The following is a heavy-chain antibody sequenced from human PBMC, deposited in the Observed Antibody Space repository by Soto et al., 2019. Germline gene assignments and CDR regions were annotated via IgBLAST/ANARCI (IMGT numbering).Heavy chain of an antibody. CDR2: IWYDGSNK. Sequence: QVQLVESGGGVVQPGRSLRLSCAASGFTFSSYGMHWVRQAPGKGLEWVAVIWYDGSNKYYADSVKGRFTISRDNSKNXXYLQMNSLRDEDTAVYYCASGRVPAAYYYYYGMDVWGQGTTVTVSS. CDR1: GFTFSSYG. CDR3: ASGRVPAAYYYYYGMDV. V-gene: IGHV3-33*01. J-gene: IGHJ6*02. D-gene: IGHD2-2*01.